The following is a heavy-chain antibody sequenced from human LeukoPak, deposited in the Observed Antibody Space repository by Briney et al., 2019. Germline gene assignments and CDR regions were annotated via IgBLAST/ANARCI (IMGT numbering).Heavy chain of an antibody. D-gene: IGHD2-21*01. J-gene: IGHJ3*02. CDR1: GFTFRKYW. Sequence: GGSLRLSCAASGFTFRKYWLHWVRQAPGRGLVWVSRINPDDGSTSYADSVKGRFTISRDNAKSTLYLQMNSLRAEDTAVYYCLTIVETDLDAFDIWGQGTKVTVSS. V-gene: IGHV3-74*01. CDR3: LTIVETDLDAFDI. CDR2: INPDDGST.